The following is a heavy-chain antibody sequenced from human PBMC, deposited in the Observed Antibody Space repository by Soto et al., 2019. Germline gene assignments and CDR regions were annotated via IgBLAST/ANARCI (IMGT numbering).Heavy chain of an antibody. D-gene: IGHD3-10*01. CDR3: ARDGWFGEFDY. CDR2: ISSSSSYI. Sequence: GGSLRLSCAASGFTFSSYIMNWVRQAPGKGLEWVSSISSSSSYIYYAGSVKGRFTISRDNAKNSLYLQMNSLRAEDTAVYYCARDGWFGEFDYWGQGTLVTVSS. CDR1: GFTFSSYI. J-gene: IGHJ4*02. V-gene: IGHV3-21*01.